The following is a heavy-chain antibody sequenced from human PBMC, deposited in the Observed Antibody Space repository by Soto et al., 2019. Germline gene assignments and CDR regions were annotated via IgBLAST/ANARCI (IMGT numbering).Heavy chain of an antibody. V-gene: IGHV1-69*13. CDR1: GGTFGSYA. CDR2: IIPVSGAA. CDR3: TALGCRSTSCTLDY. D-gene: IGHD2-2*01. J-gene: IGHJ4*02. Sequence: SVKVSCKAPGGTFGSYAFSWVRQAPGQGLEWMGGIIPVSGAAHYAQKFQGRVTITADESTSTAYMELSSLSSQDTAVYCATALGCRSTSCTLDYWGQGTRVTVSS.